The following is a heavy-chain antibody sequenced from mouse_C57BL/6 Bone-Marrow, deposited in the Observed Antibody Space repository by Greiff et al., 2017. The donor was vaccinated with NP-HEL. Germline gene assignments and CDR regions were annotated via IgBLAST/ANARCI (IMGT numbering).Heavy chain of an antibody. J-gene: IGHJ4*01. CDR3: ARSYYGSAMDY. CDR1: GFTFTDYY. CDR2: IRNKANGYTT. V-gene: IGHV7-3*01. Sequence: EVKVEESGGGLVQPGGSLSLSCAASGFTFTDYYMSWVRQPPGKALEWLGFIRNKANGYTTEYSASVKGRFTISRDNSQSILYLQMNALRAEDSATYYCARSYYGSAMDYWGQGTSVTVSS. D-gene: IGHD1-1*01.